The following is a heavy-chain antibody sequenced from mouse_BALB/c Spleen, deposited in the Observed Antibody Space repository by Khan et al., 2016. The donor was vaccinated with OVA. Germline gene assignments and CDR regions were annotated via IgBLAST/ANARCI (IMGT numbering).Heavy chain of an antibody. CDR3: ARRDYFGYTFAY. CDR2: ISPGSGDT. D-gene: IGHD1-2*01. Sequence: VKLKQSGAELARPGASVKLSCKASGYTFTDYYINWVKQRTGQGLEWIGEISPGSGDTYYNERFKGKATLTADKSSSTAYMQLSSLTSEASAVYFCARRDYFGYTFAYWGQGTLVTVSA. V-gene: IGHV1-77*01. CDR1: GYTFTDYY. J-gene: IGHJ3*01.